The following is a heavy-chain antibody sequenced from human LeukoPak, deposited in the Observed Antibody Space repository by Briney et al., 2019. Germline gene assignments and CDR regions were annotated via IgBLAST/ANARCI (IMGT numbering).Heavy chain of an antibody. Sequence: GASVKVSCKASGYTFTGYYMHWVRQAPGQGLEWMGIINPSGGSTSYAQKFQGRVTMTRDMSTSTVYMELSSLRSEDTAVYYCARAYSSSSGNYYYYMDVWGKGTTVTVSS. D-gene: IGHD6-6*01. CDR3: ARAYSSSSGNYYYYMDV. V-gene: IGHV1-46*01. CDR1: GYTFTGYY. CDR2: INPSGGST. J-gene: IGHJ6*03.